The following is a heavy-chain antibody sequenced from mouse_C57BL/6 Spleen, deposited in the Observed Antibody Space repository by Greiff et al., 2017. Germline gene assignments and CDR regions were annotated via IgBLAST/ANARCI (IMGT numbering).Heavy chain of an antibody. CDR3: ARYRYLYYYDGAY. J-gene: IGHJ3*01. CDR1: GFSITSYG. D-gene: IGHD2-4*01. CDR2: IWSGGST. Sequence: VQLQQSGPGLVQPSQSLSITCTVSGFSITSYGVHWVRQSPGKGLEWLGVIWSGGSTDNNAAFISRLSNSKDNSKSQVFFKMNSLQPCDTTIYYCARYRYLYYYDGAYWGQGTLLTVSA. V-gene: IGHV2-2*01.